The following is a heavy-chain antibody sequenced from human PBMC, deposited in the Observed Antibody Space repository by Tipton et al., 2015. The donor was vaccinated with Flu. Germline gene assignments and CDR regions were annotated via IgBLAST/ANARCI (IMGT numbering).Heavy chain of an antibody. D-gene: IGHD4-17*01. V-gene: IGHV1-18*01. CDR1: GYSFTSYE. J-gene: IGHJ4*02. Sequence: QLVQSGAEVKKPGASVKLSCKASGYSFTSYEITWVRQAPGQGLELVGWISGYNGNTKYTQKFQGRDTMTADTPTTTAFMELTSLTSADTAMYYCARKEENGAYVYFDYWGQGTLVTVSS. CDR3: ARKEENGAYVYFDY. CDR2: ISGYNGNT.